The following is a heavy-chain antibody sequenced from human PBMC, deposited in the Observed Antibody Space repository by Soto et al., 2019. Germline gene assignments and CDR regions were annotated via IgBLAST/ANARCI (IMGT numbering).Heavy chain of an antibody. J-gene: IGHJ6*02. CDR3: AGIGEDVYYRMDV. CDR2: IYSRGDT. CDR1: GGCFSSGSFY. V-gene: IGHV4-61*02. D-gene: IGHD3-10*01. Sequence: SLSLTCTVSGGCFSSGSFYWSCLRQPAGKGLEWIGRIYSRGDTNYNPSVKSRVTMSVDTSKNEFSLRLNSVTAADTAVYYCAGIGEDVYYRMDVWGQGTTVTVSS.